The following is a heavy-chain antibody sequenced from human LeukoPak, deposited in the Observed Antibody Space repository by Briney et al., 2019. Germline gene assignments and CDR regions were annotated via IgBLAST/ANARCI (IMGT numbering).Heavy chain of an antibody. V-gene: IGHV1-2*02. CDR3: ARDGGGQYYYGSGYD. D-gene: IGHD3-10*01. CDR2: INPNSGAT. J-gene: IGHJ4*02. CDR1: GYTFTGYY. Sequence: ASVKVSCKASGYTFTGYYMHWVRQAPGQGLEWMGWINPNSGATNYAQKFQGRVTMTRDTPISTAYLELSRLRSDDTAVYYCARDGGGQYYYGSGYDWGQGTLVTVSS.